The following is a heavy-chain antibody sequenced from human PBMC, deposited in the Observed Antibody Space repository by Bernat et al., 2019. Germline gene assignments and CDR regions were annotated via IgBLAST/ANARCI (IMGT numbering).Heavy chain of an antibody. J-gene: IGHJ3*01. CDR1: GFTFSSYE. CDR2: ISSSGSNV. CDR3: ARDQRLSNFDASDV. V-gene: IGHV3-48*03. Sequence: EVQLVQSGGGSAPPGGSLTLSCVASGFTFSSYEFNWVRQTPARGLEWLAYISSSGSNVYYADSVKGRFTLSRDNAKSSLFLQMNSLRGEDTALYYCARDQRLSNFDASDVWGQGTMVIVSS. D-gene: IGHD6-19*01.